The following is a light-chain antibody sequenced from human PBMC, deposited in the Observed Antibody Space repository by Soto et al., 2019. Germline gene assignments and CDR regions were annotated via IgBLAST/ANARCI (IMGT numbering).Light chain of an antibody. J-gene: IGKJ5*01. CDR2: DAS. CDR3: QQYYSYPIT. Sequence: DIQMTQSPSTLSASVGDRVTITFRASQSISVWLAWYQRKPGKAPKLPIYDASILESGVPSRFSGSGSGTEFTLTISCLQSEDFATYYCQQYYSYPITFGQGTRLEIK. CDR1: QSISVW. V-gene: IGKV1-5*01.